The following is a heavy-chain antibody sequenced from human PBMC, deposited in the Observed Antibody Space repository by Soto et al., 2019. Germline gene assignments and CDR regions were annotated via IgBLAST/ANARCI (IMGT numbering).Heavy chain of an antibody. CDR2: IYWDDDK. V-gene: IGHV2-5*02. Sequence: QITLKESGPTLVKPTQTLTLTCTFSGFSLSTSGVGVGWIRQPPGKALEWLALIYWDDDKRYNPPLKSTLTVTKDTSKNQGVLTMTHMDPVDTGTDYFAQRGTGVGAWYFDLWGRGTLVTVSS. CDR3: AQRGTGVGAWYFDL. D-gene: IGHD3-10*01. J-gene: IGHJ2*01. CDR1: GFSLSTSGVG.